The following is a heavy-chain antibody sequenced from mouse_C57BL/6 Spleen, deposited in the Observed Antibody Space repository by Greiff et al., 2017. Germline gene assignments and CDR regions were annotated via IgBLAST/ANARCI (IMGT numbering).Heavy chain of an antibody. CDR1: GYSITSGYY. Sequence: EVHLVESGPGLVKPSQSLSLTCSVTGYSITSGYYWNWIRQFPGNKLEWMGYISYDGSNNYNPSLKNRISITRDTSKNQFFLKLNSVTTEDAATYYCARDLHYGSSYGYAYWGQGTLVTVSA. D-gene: IGHD1-1*01. V-gene: IGHV3-6*01. CDR2: ISYDGSN. CDR3: ARDLHYGSSYGYAY. J-gene: IGHJ3*01.